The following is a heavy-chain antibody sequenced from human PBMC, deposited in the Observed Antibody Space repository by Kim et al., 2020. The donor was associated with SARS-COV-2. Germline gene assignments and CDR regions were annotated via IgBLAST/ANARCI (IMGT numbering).Heavy chain of an antibody. CDR3: ANSDAGACSGGSCYDWYFDL. J-gene: IGHJ2*01. V-gene: IGHV4-39*07. CDR2: IYYSGSS. CDR1: GGSISSSNYY. D-gene: IGHD2-15*01. Sequence: SETLSLTCTVSGGSISSSNYYWGWIRQPPGKGLEWIGSIYYSGSSYYNPSLKSRVTISVDTSKNQFSLKLSSVTAADTAVYYCANSDAGACSGGSCYDWYFDLWGRGTLVTVSS.